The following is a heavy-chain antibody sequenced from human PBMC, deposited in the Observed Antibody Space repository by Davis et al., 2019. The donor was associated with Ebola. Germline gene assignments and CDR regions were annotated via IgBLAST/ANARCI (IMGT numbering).Heavy chain of an antibody. Sequence: GGSLRLSCAASGFTFSSYGMHWVRQAPGKGLEWVAVIWYDGSNKYYADSVKGRFTISRDNSKNTLYLQMNSLRAEDTAVYYCAKEAYGGGYFDYWGQGTLVTVSS. CDR2: IWYDGSNK. D-gene: IGHD3-16*01. CDR1: GFTFSSYG. V-gene: IGHV3-33*06. CDR3: AKEAYGGGYFDY. J-gene: IGHJ4*02.